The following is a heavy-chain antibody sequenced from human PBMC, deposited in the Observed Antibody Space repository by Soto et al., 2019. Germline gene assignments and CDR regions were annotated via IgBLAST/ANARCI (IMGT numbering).Heavy chain of an antibody. CDR3: ARAIVVTVGGMDV. V-gene: IGHV4-30-4*01. Sequence: QVQLQESGPGLVKPSQTLSLTCTVSGGSISNADYYWSWVRQPPGKGLEWIGYIYYSGSSFFNPSLKSRVTMSKDTSKNQFSLRLTSVTGADTAVYYCARAIVVTVGGMDVWGRGTTVTVSS. D-gene: IGHD5-12*01. J-gene: IGHJ6*02. CDR1: GGSISNADYY. CDR2: IYYSGSS.